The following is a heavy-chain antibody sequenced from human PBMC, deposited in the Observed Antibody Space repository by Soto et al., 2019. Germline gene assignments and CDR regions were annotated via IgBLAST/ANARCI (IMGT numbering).Heavy chain of an antibody. D-gene: IGHD6-19*01. CDR2: IYHSGST. CDR1: GASISNDNW. J-gene: IGHJ3*02. V-gene: IGHV4-4*02. CDR3: AKDLGIAVSARRAFDI. Sequence: SETLSLTCAVSGASISNDNWWSWVRRPPGKGLEWIGEIYHSGSTNYNPSLKSRVTISVDKSKNQFSLKLSSVTAADTAVYYCAKDLGIAVSARRAFDIWGQGTMVTVSS.